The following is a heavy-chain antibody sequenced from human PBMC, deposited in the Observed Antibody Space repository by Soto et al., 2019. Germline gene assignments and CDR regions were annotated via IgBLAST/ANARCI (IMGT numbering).Heavy chain of an antibody. CDR2: ISGSGGST. CDR3: GKVGSVRYFRGGDY. V-gene: IGHV3-23*01. J-gene: IGHJ4*02. Sequence: EVQLLESGGGLVQPGGSLRLSCAASGFTFSSYAMSWVRQAPGKGLEWVAAISGSGGSTYYADCVKGRFTIPRDNSKNRMYRQMNSLSAEDTAVDYCGKVGSVRYFRGGDYWGQGTLVTVSS. CDR1: GFTFSSYA. D-gene: IGHD3-9*01.